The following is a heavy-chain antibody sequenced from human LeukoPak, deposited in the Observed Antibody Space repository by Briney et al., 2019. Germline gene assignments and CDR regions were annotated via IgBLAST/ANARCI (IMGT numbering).Heavy chain of an antibody. J-gene: IGHJ4*02. D-gene: IGHD4-11*01. CDR1: GFTFTTYA. CDR2: ISASGTTT. Sequence: GSLRLSCARSGFTFTTYAMTWVRQAPGKGLEWVLTISASGTTTYYGDSVKGRFTVSRDKSNSTVYLQMTSLSADDTAVYYCAKVWDYSKRAYDYWGQGTLVTVSS. CDR3: AKVWDYSKRAYDY. V-gene: IGHV3-23*01.